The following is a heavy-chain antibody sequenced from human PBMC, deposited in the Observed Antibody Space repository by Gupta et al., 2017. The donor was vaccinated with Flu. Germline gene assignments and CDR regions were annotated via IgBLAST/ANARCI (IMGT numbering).Heavy chain of an antibody. V-gene: IGHV3-23*01. CDR3: AKASTYYDASGNYVPIDN. D-gene: IGHD3-3*01. CDR1: GLPLSLYS. Sequence: GSLRLSCEASGLPLSLYSVHWVRQAPGKGLEWLSEISGSGDKTYYAESLKGRFTISRDNPKNTVYLQMNSLRADDTATCYCAKASTYYDASGNYVPIDNWGRGVLVTVSS. J-gene: IGHJ4*02. CDR2: ISGSGDKT.